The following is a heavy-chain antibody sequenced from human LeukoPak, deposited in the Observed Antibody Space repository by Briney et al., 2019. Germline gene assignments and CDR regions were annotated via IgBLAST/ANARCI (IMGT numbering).Heavy chain of an antibody. CDR3: ASNAGSGSYRHFDY. CDR2: INHSGST. CDR1: AGSFSGYY. Sequence: PSETLSLTCAVYAGSFSGYYWSWIRQPPGKGLEWIGEINHSGSTNYNPSLKSRVTISVDTSKNQFSLKLSSVTAADTAVYYCASNAGSGSYRHFDYWGQGTLVTVSS. D-gene: IGHD3-10*01. J-gene: IGHJ4*02. V-gene: IGHV4-34*01.